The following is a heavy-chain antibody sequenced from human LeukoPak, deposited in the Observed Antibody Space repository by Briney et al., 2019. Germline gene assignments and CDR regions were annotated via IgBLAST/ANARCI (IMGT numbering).Heavy chain of an antibody. J-gene: IGHJ4*02. D-gene: IGHD3-22*01. CDR2: INHSGST. CDR1: GGSFSGYY. V-gene: IGHV4-34*01. CDR3: ARGGRRITMIVVAKGYFDY. Sequence: SETLSLTCAVYGGSFSGYYWSWIRQPPGKGLEWIGEINHSGSTNYNPSLKSRVTISVDTSKNQFSLKLSSVTAADTAVYCCARGGRRITMIVVAKGYFDYWGQGTLVTVSS.